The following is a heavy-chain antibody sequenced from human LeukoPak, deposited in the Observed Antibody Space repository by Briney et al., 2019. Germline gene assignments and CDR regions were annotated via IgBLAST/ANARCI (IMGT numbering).Heavy chain of an antibody. CDR3: ARGRQVGNTGYYFDY. J-gene: IGHJ4*02. CDR1: GGTINSNY. V-gene: IGHV4-59*01. D-gene: IGHD1-26*01. CDR2: ISYSGST. Sequence: SETLSLTCTVSGGTINSNYWSWIRQPPEKGLEWIGYISYSGSTNYNPSLKSRVTISLDTAKSQLSLNLNSVTAADTAVYYCARGRQVGNTGYYFDYWGQGTLVTVSS.